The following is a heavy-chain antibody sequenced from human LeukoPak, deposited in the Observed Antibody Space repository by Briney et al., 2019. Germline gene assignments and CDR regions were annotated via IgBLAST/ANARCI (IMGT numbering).Heavy chain of an antibody. CDR3: ARAGQLRYMDV. Sequence: GGSLRLSCAASGITFSSYAMSWVRQAPGKGLEWVSGISGSGRSTFYADSVKGRFTISRDNSKNTLYLQMNSLRADDTAIYYCARAGQLRYMDVWGKGTAVTVSS. CDR1: GITFSSYA. CDR2: ISGSGRST. J-gene: IGHJ6*03. V-gene: IGHV3-23*01.